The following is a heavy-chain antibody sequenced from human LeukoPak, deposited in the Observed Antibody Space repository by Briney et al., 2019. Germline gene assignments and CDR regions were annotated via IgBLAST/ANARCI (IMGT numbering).Heavy chain of an antibody. CDR1: GYFITTGHY. Sequence: SETLSLTCTVSGYFITTGHYWGWTRQPPGKGLEWIGTSHYTGSTYYNPSLKSRITISVDTSKNQFSLKVRSVTAADTAMYYCARATSGIEARPSEVLHWGQGTLLTVSS. J-gene: IGHJ4*02. V-gene: IGHV4-38-2*02. D-gene: IGHD6-6*01. CDR2: SHYTGST. CDR3: ARATSGIEARPSEVLH.